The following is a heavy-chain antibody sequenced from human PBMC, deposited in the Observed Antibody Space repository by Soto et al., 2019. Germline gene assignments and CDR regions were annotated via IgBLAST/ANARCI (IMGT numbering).Heavy chain of an antibody. V-gene: IGHV3-13*04. CDR3: ARGSLGGYYYGMDV. CDR2: IGTAGDT. Sequence: GGSLRLSCAASGFTFSSYDMHWVRQATGKGLEWVSAIGTAGDTYYPGSVKGRFTNSRENAKNSLYLQMNSLRAGDTAVYYCARGSLGGYYYGMDVWGQGTTVTVSS. CDR1: GFTFSSYD. D-gene: IGHD6-6*01. J-gene: IGHJ6*02.